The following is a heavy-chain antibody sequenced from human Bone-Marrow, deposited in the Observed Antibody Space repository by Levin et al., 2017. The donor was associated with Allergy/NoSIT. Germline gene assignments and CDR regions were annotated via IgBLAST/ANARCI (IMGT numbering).Heavy chain of an antibody. Sequence: GESLKISCAASGFPLSSYAMNWVRQAPGKGLEWVSGISNTGGSTYYADSVKGRFTISRDNSKSTLSLQMDSLRADDTAVDYCAKDMGTYPSHFDLSGRGTLVTVSS. CDR1: GFPLSSYA. J-gene: IGHJ2*01. CDR2: ISNTGGST. CDR3: AKDMGTYPSHFDL. D-gene: IGHD7-27*01. V-gene: IGHV3-23*01.